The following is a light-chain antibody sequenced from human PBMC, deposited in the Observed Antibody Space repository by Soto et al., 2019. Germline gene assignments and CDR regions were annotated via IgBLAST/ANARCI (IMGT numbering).Light chain of an antibody. CDR1: QGISNY. CDR2: AAS. V-gene: IGKV1-27*01. Sequence: DIQMTQSPSSLSASVGDRVTITCRASQGISNYLAGYQQKPGKVPNLLIYAASTLQSGVPPRFSGSGSGTGFTLTISSLQPEDVATYYCQTYDSALLTFGGGTNVEIK. J-gene: IGKJ4*01. CDR3: QTYDSALLT.